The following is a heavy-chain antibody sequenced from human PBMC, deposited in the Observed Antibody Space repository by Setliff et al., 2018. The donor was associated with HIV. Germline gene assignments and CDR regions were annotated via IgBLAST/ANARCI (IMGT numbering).Heavy chain of an antibody. J-gene: IGHJ6*03. CDR2: IDWDDDK. CDR1: GFSLSTSGMC. V-gene: IGHV2-70*17. Sequence: SGPTLVNPTQTLTLTCTFSGFSLSTSGMCVSWIRQPPGKALEWLARIDWDDDKFYSTSLKTRLTISKDTSKNRVVLTMTNMDPVDTATYYCARIRTTHYYYMDVWGKGTTVTVTS. CDR3: ARIRTTHYYYMDV. D-gene: IGHD1-1*01.